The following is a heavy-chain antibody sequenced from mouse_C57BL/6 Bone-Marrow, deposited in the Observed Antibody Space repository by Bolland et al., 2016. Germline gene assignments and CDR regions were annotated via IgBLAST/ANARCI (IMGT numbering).Heavy chain of an antibody. CDR3: ARRDDGYFWFAY. Sequence: NGGTSYNQKFKGKATLTVDKSSSTAYMELNSLTSEDSAVYYCARRDDGYFWFAYWGQGTLV. V-gene: IGHV1-19*01. D-gene: IGHD2-3*01. J-gene: IGHJ3*01. CDR2: NGGT.